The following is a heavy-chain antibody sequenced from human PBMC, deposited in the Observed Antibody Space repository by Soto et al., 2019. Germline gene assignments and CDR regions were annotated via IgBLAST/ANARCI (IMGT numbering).Heavy chain of an antibody. J-gene: IGHJ4*02. D-gene: IGHD6-13*01. V-gene: IGHV3-48*01. CDR1: GFTFSSYS. Sequence: EVQLVESGGGLVQPGGSPRLSCAASGFTFSSYSMNWVRQAPGKGLEWVSYISSSSSTIYYADSVKGRFTISRDNAKNSLYLQMTSLRAEDTAVYYCARDLAAAILDYWGQGTLVTVSS. CDR3: ARDLAAAILDY. CDR2: ISSSSSTI.